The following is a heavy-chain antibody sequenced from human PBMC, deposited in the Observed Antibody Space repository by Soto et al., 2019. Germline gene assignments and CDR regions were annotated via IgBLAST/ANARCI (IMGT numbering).Heavy chain of an antibody. CDR2: IIPIFGTA. J-gene: IGHJ4*02. V-gene: IGHV1-69*06. D-gene: IGHD3-22*01. CDR3: ARDNRAYYYDSSGPFDY. CDR1: GGTFSSYA. Sequence: QVQLVQSGAEVKKPGSSVKVSCKASGGTFSSYAISWVRQAPGQGLEWMGGIIPIFGTANYAQKFQGRVTITADKSTSTAYMELSSLRSEDTAVYYSARDNRAYYYDSSGPFDYWGQGTLVTVSS.